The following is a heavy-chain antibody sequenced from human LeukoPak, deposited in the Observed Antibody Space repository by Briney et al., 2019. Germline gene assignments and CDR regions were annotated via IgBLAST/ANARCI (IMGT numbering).Heavy chain of an antibody. V-gene: IGHV4-59*01. D-gene: IGHD6-13*01. CDR3: ARVVAAAGNNWFDP. J-gene: IGHJ5*02. CDR1: GGSISSYY. CDR2: IYYSGST. Sequence: SETLSLTCTVSGGSISSYYWSWIRQPPGKGLEWIGSIYYSGSTDYNPSLKSRVTISVDTSKNQFSLKLSSVTAADTAVYYCARVVAAAGNNWFDPWGQGTLVTVSS.